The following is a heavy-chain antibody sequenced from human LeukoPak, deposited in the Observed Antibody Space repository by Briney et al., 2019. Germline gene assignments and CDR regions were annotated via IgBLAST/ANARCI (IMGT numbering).Heavy chain of an antibody. V-gene: IGHV1-18*01. J-gene: IGHJ5*02. Sequence: ASVKVSCKASGYTFTSYGISWVRQAPAQGLEWMGWISAYNGNTNYAQKLQGRVTMTTDTSTSTAYMELRSLRSDDTAVYYCAREGSDCSGGSCYLGHWFDPWAREPWSPSPQ. CDR1: GYTFTSYG. D-gene: IGHD2-15*01. CDR3: AREGSDCSGGSCYLGHWFDP. CDR2: ISAYNGNT.